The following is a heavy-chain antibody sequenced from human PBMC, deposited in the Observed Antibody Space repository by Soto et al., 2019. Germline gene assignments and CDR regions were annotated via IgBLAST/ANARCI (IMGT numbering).Heavy chain of an antibody. D-gene: IGHD2-21*02. J-gene: IGHJ5*01. V-gene: IGHV4-61*01. CDR3: ARVFCGGDCSSSTRPSYVDS. CDR2: IYYNGDT. Sequence: QVQLQESGPGLVKPSETLSLTCTVSGDSVSSGSHYWSWVRQPPGSGLEWVGYIYYNGDTNYNPSLLRRLTISVDTSKNQFSLNLTCVTAADTALYYCARVFCGGDCSSSTRPSYVDSWGQGLLVIVSS. CDR1: GDSVSSGSHY.